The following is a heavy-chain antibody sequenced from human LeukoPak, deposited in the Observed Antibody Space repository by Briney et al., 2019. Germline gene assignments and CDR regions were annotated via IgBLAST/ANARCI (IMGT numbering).Heavy chain of an antibody. CDR3: AKGSTYYYDSSGYYLYYFDY. D-gene: IGHD3-22*01. CDR2: ISGSGGST. Sequence: TGGSLRLSCAASGFTFSSYAMSWVRQAPGKGLEWVSAISGSGGSTYYADSVKGRFTISRDNSKNTLYLQMNSLRAEDTAVYYCAKGSTYYYDSSGYYLYYFDYWGQGTLVTVSS. V-gene: IGHV3-23*01. J-gene: IGHJ4*02. CDR1: GFTFSSYA.